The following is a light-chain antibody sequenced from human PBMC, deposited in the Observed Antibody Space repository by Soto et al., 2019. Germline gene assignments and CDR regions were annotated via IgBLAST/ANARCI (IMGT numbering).Light chain of an antibody. Sequence: EIVLTQSPGTLSLSPGERATLSCRASQSVSSSYLAWYQQKPGQAPRLLLYGASSRATGIPDRFSGSGSGTDFTLTISRLEPEDCAVYYCQQYGSSPMYTFGQGTKLEIK. CDR3: QQYGSSPMYT. V-gene: IGKV3-20*01. J-gene: IGKJ2*01. CDR1: QSVSSSY. CDR2: GAS.